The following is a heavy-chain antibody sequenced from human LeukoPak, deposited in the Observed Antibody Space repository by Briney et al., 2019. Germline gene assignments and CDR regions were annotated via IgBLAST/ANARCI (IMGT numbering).Heavy chain of an antibody. CDR1: GFTFSNYA. CDR3: ARDHQSYCSGGSCPYYYGMDV. V-gene: IGHV3-66*01. J-gene: IGHJ6*02. CDR2: IYSGGST. D-gene: IGHD2-15*01. Sequence: PGGSLRLSCAASGFTFSNYAMTWVRQAPGQGLEWVSVIYSGGSTYYADSVKGRFTISRDNSKNTLYLQMNSLRAEDTAVYYCARDHQSYCSGGSCPYYYGMDVWGQGTTVTVSS.